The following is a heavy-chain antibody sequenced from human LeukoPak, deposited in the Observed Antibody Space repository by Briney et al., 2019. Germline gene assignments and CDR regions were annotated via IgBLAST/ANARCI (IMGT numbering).Heavy chain of an antibody. CDR1: GFTFSSYG. CDR3: ARDARVWSSLGYFDY. Sequence: PGGSLRLSCAASGFTFSSYGIHGVRQAPGEGLEWVAVIWYDGSNKYYAASVKGRFTISRDNSKNTLYLQMNSLRAEDTAVYYCARDARVWSSLGYFDYWGQGTLVTVSS. V-gene: IGHV3-33*01. CDR2: IWYDGSNK. D-gene: IGHD2-8*01. J-gene: IGHJ4*02.